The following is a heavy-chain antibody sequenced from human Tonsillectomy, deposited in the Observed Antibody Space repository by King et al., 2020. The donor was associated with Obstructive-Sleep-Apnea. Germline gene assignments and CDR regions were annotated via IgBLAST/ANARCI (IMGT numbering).Heavy chain of an antibody. CDR1: GFIFRHYG. J-gene: IGHJ5*02. D-gene: IGHD2-21*02. V-gene: IGHV3-30*02. CDR2: ILWDGRER. CDR3: AKGSDGVATASRFDP. Sequence: VQLVESGGGVVQPGNYLTRSCAASGFIFRHYGMHWVRQTPGKGPEWVAFILWDGRERYYRDSVKGRFTTSRYNSKNMLFLQTRGLIPDDTAMYYCAKGSDGVATASRFDPWGQGTLVTVSS.